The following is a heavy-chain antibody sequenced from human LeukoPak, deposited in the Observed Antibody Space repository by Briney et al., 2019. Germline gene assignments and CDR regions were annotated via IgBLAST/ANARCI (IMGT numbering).Heavy chain of an antibody. CDR1: GFTFDDYA. CDR2: ISWNSGSI. J-gene: IGHJ4*02. Sequence: GGSLRLSCAASGFTFDDYALHWVRQAPGKGLEGVSGISWNSGSIGYADSVKGRFTISRDNAKNSLYLQMNSLRAEDTALYYCAKSKNYCSSTSCPYYFDYWGQGTLVTVSS. CDR3: AKSKNYCSSTSCPYYFDY. V-gene: IGHV3-9*01. D-gene: IGHD2-2*01.